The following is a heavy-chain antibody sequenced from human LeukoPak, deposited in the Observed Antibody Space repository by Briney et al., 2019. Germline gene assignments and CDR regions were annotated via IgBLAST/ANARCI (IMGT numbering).Heavy chain of an antibody. CDR2: ISGSGGST. D-gene: IGHD3-3*01. Sequence: GGSLRLSCAASGFTFSSYAMSWVRQAPGKGLEWVSAISGSGGSTYYADSVKGRFTISRDNSKNTLYLQMNSLRAEDTAVYYCAKDQASSYYDFWSGYYTHYYMDVWGKGTTVTVSS. CDR1: GFTFSSYA. CDR3: AKDQASSYYDFWSGYYTHYYMDV. V-gene: IGHV3-23*01. J-gene: IGHJ6*03.